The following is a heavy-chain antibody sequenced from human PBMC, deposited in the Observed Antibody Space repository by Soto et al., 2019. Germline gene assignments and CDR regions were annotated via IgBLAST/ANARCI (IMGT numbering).Heavy chain of an antibody. Sequence: ASVKVSCKASGYTFTGYYMHWVRQAPGQGLEWMGWINPKSGGTNYAQKFQGRVTMTRDTSIRTAYMALRRLSSDDTDVYSCARGWVVPASMFDYWGQGTLVTVSS. J-gene: IGHJ4*02. D-gene: IGHD2-2*01. CDR2: INPKSGGT. CDR1: GYTFTGYY. CDR3: ARGWVVPASMFDY. V-gene: IGHV1-2*02.